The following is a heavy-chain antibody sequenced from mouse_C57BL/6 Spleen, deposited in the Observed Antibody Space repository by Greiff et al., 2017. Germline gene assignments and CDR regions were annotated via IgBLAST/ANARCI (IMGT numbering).Heavy chain of an antibody. D-gene: IGHD1-1*01. CDR3: ARRFDYYGSSYPWFAY. V-gene: IGHV1-61*01. J-gene: IGHJ3*01. CDR2: IYPSDSET. CDR1: GYTFTSYW. Sequence: VQLQQPGAELVRPGSSVKLSCKASGYTFTSYWMDWVKQRPGQGLEWIGNIYPSDSETHYNQKFKDKATLTVDKSSSPAYMQLSSLTSEDSAVYYCARRFDYYGSSYPWFAYWGQGTLVTVSA.